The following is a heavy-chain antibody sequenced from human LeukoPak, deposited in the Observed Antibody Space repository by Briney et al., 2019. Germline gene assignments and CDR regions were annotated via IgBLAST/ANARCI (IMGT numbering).Heavy chain of an antibody. D-gene: IGHD3-22*01. CDR1: GGTFSSYA. CDR2: IIPIFGTA. CDR3: ARDATYYYDSSNYPPEGSDY. J-gene: IGHJ4*02. Sequence: ASVKVSCKASGGTFSSYAISWVRQAPGQGLEWMGGIIPIFGTANYAQKFQGRVTITADESTSTAYMELSSLRSEDTAVYYCARDATYYYDSSNYPPEGSDYWGQGTLVTVSS. V-gene: IGHV1-69*13.